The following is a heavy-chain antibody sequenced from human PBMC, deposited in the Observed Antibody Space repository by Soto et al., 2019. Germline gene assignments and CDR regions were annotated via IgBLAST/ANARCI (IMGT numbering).Heavy chain of an antibody. CDR3: ERVVSCGWGPRGWFDP. CDR1: GYKFPIYW. J-gene: IGHJ5*02. Sequence: GHALKISCQASGYKFPIYWIAWVRQMPAKGLEWIGIIDPGDSDTRYSPTFQGQGTMSADKSISTAYLQWSSLKASDTAMYYCERVVSCGWGPRGWFDPWGQGTLVPVSS. D-gene: IGHD6-19*01. V-gene: IGHV5-51*03. CDR2: IDPGDSDT.